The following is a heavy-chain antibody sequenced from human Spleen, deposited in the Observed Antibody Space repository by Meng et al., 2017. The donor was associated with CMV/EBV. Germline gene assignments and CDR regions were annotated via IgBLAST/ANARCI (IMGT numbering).Heavy chain of an antibody. J-gene: IGHJ5*02. CDR1: FSLSTTGVG. CDR2: IYWNDDK. D-gene: IGHD1-26*01. V-gene: IGHV2-5*01. Sequence: FSLSTTGVGVGWIRQPPGKALECLALIYWNDDKRYSPSLKSRLTITKDTSTNHVVITMTNMDPVDTATYYSAHSFRVGASWVGFDPWGQGTLVTVSS. CDR3: AHSFRVGASWVGFDP.